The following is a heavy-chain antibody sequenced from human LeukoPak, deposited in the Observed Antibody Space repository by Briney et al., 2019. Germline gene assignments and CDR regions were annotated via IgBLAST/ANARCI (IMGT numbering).Heavy chain of an antibody. CDR3: VRDYYDSSGYYPAFDY. CDR2: IYSGGST. D-gene: IGHD3-22*01. Sequence: GGSLRLSCAASGFTVSSNYMSWVRQAPGKGLEWVSVIYSGGSTYYADSVKGRFTISRDNSKNTLYLQMNSLRAEDTAVYYCVRDYYDSSGYYPAFDYWGQGTLVTVSS. J-gene: IGHJ4*02. CDR1: GFTVSSNY. V-gene: IGHV3-66*02.